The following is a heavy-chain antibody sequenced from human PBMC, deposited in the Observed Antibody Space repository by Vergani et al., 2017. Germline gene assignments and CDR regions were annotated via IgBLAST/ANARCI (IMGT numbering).Heavy chain of an antibody. CDR2: IYYSGSS. D-gene: IGHD3-10*01. CDR1: GSSINSGDYY. J-gene: IGHJ4*02. V-gene: IGHV4-30-4*01. CDR3: ARAPALWSGEDRLDY. Sequence: QVQLQESGPGLVKPSQTLSLTCTVSGSSINSGDYYWSWIRQPPGKGLEWIGYIYYSGSSYYNPSLKSQITMSIDTSKNQFSLKPSSVTASDTAVYYCARAPALWSGEDRLDYWGQGTLVTVSS.